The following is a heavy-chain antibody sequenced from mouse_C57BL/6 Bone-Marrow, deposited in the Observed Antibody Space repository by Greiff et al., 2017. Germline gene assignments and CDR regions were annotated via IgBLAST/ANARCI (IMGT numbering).Heavy chain of an antibody. CDR2: ISSGGDYI. Sequence: EVHLVESGEGLVKPGGSLKLSCAASGFTFSSYAMSWVRQTPEKRLEWVAYISSGGDYIYYADTVKGRFTISRDNARNTLYLQMSSLKSEDTAMYYCTSYGNYDAMDYWGQGTSVTVSS. CDR3: TSYGNYDAMDY. D-gene: IGHD2-1*01. J-gene: IGHJ4*01. V-gene: IGHV5-9-1*02. CDR1: GFTFSSYA.